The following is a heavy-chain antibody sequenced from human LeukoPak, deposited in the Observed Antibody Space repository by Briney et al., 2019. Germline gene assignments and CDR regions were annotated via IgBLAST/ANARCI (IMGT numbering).Heavy chain of an antibody. D-gene: IGHD2-2*01. J-gene: IGHJ6*02. CDR3: ARGPQRGAAANYYGMDV. CDR1: GFTLSNYW. V-gene: IGHV3-74*01. Sequence: GGSLRLSCAVSGFTLSNYWMHWVRQAPGKGLVWVSRINGDGSSTTYADSVKGRFTISRNNAKSTLYLQMNSLRADDTAVYYCARGPQRGAAANYYGMDVWGQGTTVTVSS. CDR2: INGDGSST.